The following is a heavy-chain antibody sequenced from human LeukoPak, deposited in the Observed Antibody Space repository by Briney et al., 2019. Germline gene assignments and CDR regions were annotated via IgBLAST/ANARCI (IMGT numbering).Heavy chain of an antibody. J-gene: IGHJ4*02. CDR3: ARAQGGTVDY. D-gene: IGHD1-1*01. CDR2: IYYSGST. Sequence: SETLSLTCTVSGGSISSYYWSWIRQPPGKGLEWIGYIYYSGSTYYNPSLKSRVTISVDTSKNQFSLKLSSVTAADTAVYYCARAQGGTVDYWGQGTLVTVSS. CDR1: GGSISSYY. V-gene: IGHV4-30-4*01.